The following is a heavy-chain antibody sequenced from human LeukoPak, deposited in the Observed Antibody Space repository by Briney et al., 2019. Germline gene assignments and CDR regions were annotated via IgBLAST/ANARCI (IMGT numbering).Heavy chain of an antibody. Sequence: SETLSLTCAVSGYSISSGYYWIWIRQPPGKGLEWIGRIYTSGSTNYNPSLKSRVTISVDTSKNQFSLKLSSVTAADTAVYYCAYDYVWGSYRPPFDPWGQGTLVTVSS. CDR1: GYSISSGYY. CDR3: AYDYVWGSYRPPFDP. V-gene: IGHV4-38-2*01. D-gene: IGHD3-16*02. CDR2: IYTSGST. J-gene: IGHJ5*02.